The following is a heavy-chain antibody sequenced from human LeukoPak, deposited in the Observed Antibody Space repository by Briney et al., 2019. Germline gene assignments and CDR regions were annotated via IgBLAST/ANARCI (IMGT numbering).Heavy chain of an antibody. D-gene: IGHD5-24*01. Sequence: PSETLSLTCAVYGGSFSGYYWSWIRQPPGKGLEWIGEINHSGSTNYNPSLKSRVTISVDTSKNQFSLKLSSVTAADTAVYYCAREGRWLQFFDYWGQGTLVTVSS. CDR1: GGSFSGYY. CDR2: INHSGST. J-gene: IGHJ4*02. V-gene: IGHV4-34*01. CDR3: AREGRWLQFFDY.